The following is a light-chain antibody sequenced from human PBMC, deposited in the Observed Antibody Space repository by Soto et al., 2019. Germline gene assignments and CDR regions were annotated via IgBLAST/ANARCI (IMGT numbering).Light chain of an antibody. J-gene: IGKJ4*01. Sequence: DIHFTHSPSFLSSSIGDRVTITCRASQDFSNFLAWYQQKPGRAPKLLMYDASTLQSGVPSRFSGSGSGTEFTLTISSLQPEDFATYYCQQLYSFPLTFGGGTKVDIK. V-gene: IGKV1-9*01. CDR1: QDFSNF. CDR2: DAS. CDR3: QQLYSFPLT.